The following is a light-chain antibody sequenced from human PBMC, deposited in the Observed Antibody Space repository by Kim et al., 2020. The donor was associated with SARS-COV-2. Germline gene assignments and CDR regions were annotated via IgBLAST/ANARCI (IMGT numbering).Light chain of an antibody. CDR3: CSYAGRCEV. Sequence: SYELTQPPSVSESPGQTASITCSGYKLGDKYVSWYQQKPGQSPVVVIYQDNQRPSGIPERFSGSNSGNTASLTISGLQAEDEADYYCCSYAGRCEVFGTGTKVTVL. J-gene: IGLJ1*01. V-gene: IGLV3-1*01. CDR1: KLGDKY. CDR2: QDN.